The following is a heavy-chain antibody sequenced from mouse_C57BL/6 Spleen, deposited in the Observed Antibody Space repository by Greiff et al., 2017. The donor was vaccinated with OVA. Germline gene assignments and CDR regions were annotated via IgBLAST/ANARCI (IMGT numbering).Heavy chain of an antibody. CDR1: GYSFTDYN. CDR2: INPNYGTT. V-gene: IGHV1-39*01. Sequence: LEESGPELVKPGASVKISCKASGYSFTDYNMNWVKQSNGKSLEWIGVINPNYGTTSYNQKFKGKATLTVDQSSSTDYMQLNSLTSEDSAVYYCARSYDYDEAWFAYWGKGTLVTVSA. CDR3: ARSYDYDEAWFAY. D-gene: IGHD2-4*01. J-gene: IGHJ3*01.